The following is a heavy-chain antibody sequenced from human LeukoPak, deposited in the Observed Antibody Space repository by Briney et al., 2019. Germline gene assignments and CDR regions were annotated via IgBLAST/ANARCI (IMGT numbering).Heavy chain of an antibody. CDR2: ISNDGSKK. CDR3: ARDSLGLGDAFDI. V-gene: IGHV3-30*07. D-gene: IGHD5-12*01. CDR1: GFTFSSYA. J-gene: IGHJ3*02. Sequence: GGSLRLSCAASGFTFSSYAIHWVRQAPGKGLEWVTVISNDGSKKSYADSVKGRFTISRDNAMNSLDLQMNSLRAEDTAVYYCARDSLGLGDAFDIWGQGTMVTVSS.